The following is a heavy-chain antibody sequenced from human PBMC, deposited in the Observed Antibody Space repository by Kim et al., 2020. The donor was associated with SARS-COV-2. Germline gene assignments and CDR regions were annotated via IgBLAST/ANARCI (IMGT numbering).Heavy chain of an antibody. CDR1: GFTFSSYA. CDR3: ARDSVEVVPAAMQPYNRDYYDFYYGMDV. D-gene: IGHD2-2*01. Sequence: GGFLRLSCAASGFTFSSYAMHWVRQAPGKGLEWVAVISYDGSNKYYADSVKGRFTISRDNSKNTLYLQMNSLRAEDTAVYYCARDSVEVVPAAMQPYNRDYYDFYYGMDVWGHGTTVTVSS. J-gene: IGHJ6*02. V-gene: IGHV3-30*04. CDR2: ISYDGSNK.